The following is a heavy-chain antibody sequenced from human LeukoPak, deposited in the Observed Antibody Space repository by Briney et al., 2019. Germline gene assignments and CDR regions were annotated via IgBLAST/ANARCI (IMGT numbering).Heavy chain of an antibody. J-gene: IGHJ6*02. CDR2: ISGSGGST. CDR3: ANSYDSSRSGYYYYGMDV. Sequence: PGGSLRLSCAASGFTFSSYWMSWVRQAPGKGLEWVSAISGSGGSTYYADSVKGRFTISRDNSKNTLYLQMNSLRAEDTAVYYCANSYDSSRSGYYYYGMDVWGQGTTVTVSS. D-gene: IGHD3-22*01. CDR1: GFTFSSYW. V-gene: IGHV3-23*01.